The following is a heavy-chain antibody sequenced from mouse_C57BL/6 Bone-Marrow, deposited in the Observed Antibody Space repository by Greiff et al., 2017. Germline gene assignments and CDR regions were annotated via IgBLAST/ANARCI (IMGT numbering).Heavy chain of an antibody. J-gene: IGHJ4*01. Sequence: VQGVESGAELVRPGASVTLSCKASGYTFTDYEMHWVKQTPVHGLEWIGAIDPETGGTAYNQKFKGKAILTADKSSSTAYMELRSLTSEDSAVYYWLGSSYDYAMDYWGQGTSVTVSS. CDR1: GYTFTDYE. CDR3: LGSSYDYAMDY. V-gene: IGHV1-15*01. CDR2: IDPETGGT. D-gene: IGHD1-1*01.